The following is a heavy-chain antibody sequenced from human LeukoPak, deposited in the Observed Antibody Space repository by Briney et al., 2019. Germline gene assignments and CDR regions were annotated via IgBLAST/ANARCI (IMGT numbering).Heavy chain of an antibody. CDR3: AKDRSSITSCSNY. V-gene: IGHV3-23*01. CDR1: GFTFSNYS. Sequence: PGGSLRLSCAASGFTFSNYSISWVRQAPGKGLELVSAISGSGGSTYYADSVKGRFTISRDNSKNTLYLQMNSLRAEDTALYYCAKDRSSITSCSNYWGQGTLVTVSS. J-gene: IGHJ4*02. D-gene: IGHD2-2*01. CDR2: ISGSGGST.